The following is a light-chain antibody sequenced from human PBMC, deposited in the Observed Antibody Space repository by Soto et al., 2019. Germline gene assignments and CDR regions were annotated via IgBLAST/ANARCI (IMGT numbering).Light chain of an antibody. V-gene: IGKV1-5*03. CDR1: QSISSW. CDR3: QQYNTYWT. CDR2: KAS. J-gene: IGKJ1*01. Sequence: DIQMTQSPSTLPASVGDRVTVTCRASQSISSWLAWYQQKPGKAPKLLISKASSLESGVPSRFSGSGSGTEFTLTISSLQPDDFATYYCQQYNTYWTFGQGTKVEVK.